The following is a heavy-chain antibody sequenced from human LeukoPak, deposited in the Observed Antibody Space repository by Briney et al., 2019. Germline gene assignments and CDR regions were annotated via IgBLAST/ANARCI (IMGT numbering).Heavy chain of an antibody. V-gene: IGHV3-7*01. J-gene: IGHJ4*02. CDR3: AKYAMRETFFGDY. CDR2: IKQDRSEK. D-gene: IGHD3-3*01. Sequence: GGSLRLSCAGSGFSFSSHGMNWVRQAPGKGLELVANIKQDRSEKYYVDSVKGRFTISRDNAKNSLYLQMNSLRAEDTAVYYCAKYAMRETFFGDYWGQGTLVTVSS. CDR1: GFSFSSHG.